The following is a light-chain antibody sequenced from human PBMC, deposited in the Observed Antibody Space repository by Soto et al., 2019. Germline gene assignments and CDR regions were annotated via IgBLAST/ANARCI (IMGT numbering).Light chain of an antibody. V-gene: IGKV3-15*01. CDR3: KKYGKWTQWT. Sequence: IFMTHAPYILAVSPGETVTLSCRASQRLNDNLAWYQQKPGQAPRLLIFRASNRASGVTARFSVGGSVTEFTINIRQRKYEDFEVYFCKKYGKWTQWTFGPGKKVDIK. CDR1: QRLNDN. CDR2: RAS. J-gene: IGKJ1*01.